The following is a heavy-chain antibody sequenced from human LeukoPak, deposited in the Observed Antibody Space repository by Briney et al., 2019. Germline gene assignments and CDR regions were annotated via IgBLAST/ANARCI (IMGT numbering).Heavy chain of an antibody. CDR2: ISYDGNKE. CDR3: ASRGFDSSGYYYFHY. D-gene: IGHD3-22*01. J-gene: IGHJ4*02. CDR1: GFTFNSYS. V-gene: IGHV3-30-3*01. Sequence: GGPLRLSCAASGFTFNSYSMHWVRQAPGKGLEWVAVISYDGNKEYYTDSVKGRFTISRDNSKNTLYLQMNSLRTDDTAVYYCASRGFDSSGYYYFHYWGQGNLVTVSS.